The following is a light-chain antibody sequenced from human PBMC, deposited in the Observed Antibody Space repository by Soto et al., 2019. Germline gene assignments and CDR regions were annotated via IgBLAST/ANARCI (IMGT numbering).Light chain of an antibody. J-gene: IGKJ1*01. CDR2: GAS. Sequence: EIVMTQSPATLSVSPGERATLSCRASQSVSSNLAWYQQKPGQAPRLLIYGASTRATGIPARFSGSGSGTEVTLNISSLQSEDXAVYYWQQYNNWPPGRTFGQGTKVEIK. CDR3: QQYNNWPPGRT. CDR1: QSVSSN. V-gene: IGKV3-15*01.